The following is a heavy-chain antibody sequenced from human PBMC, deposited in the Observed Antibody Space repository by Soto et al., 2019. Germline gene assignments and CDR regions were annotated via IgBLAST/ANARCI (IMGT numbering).Heavy chain of an antibody. CDR2: IDPSDSYT. CDR1: GYSFTSYW. J-gene: IGHJ2*01. D-gene: IGHD1-1*01. Sequence: ESLKISCKGSGYSFTSYWISWVRQMPGKGLEWMGRIDPSDSYTNYSPSFQGHVTISADKSISTAYLQWSSLKASDPAMYYCARGVRWYFDLWGRGTLVTVSS. V-gene: IGHV5-10-1*01. CDR3: ARGVRWYFDL.